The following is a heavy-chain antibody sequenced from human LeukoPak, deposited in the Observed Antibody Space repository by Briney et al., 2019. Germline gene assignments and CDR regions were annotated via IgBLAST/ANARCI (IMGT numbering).Heavy chain of an antibody. Sequence: KASETLSLTCAVSGGSISSSNWWSWVRQPPGKGLGWIGEIYHSGSTNYNPSLKSRVTISVDKSKNQFSLKLSSVTAADTAVYYCARVPLYYYDSSGYRHFDYWGQGTLVTVSS. CDR3: ARVPLYYYDSSGYRHFDY. J-gene: IGHJ4*02. D-gene: IGHD3-22*01. CDR1: GGSISSSNW. V-gene: IGHV4-4*02. CDR2: IYHSGST.